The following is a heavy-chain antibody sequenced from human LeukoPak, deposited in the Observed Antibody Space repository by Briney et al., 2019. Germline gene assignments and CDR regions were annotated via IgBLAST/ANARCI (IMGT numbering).Heavy chain of an antibody. V-gene: IGHV1-2*02. J-gene: IGHJ3*02. CDR1: GYTFTSYY. D-gene: IGHD3-3*01. Sequence: ASVKVSCKASGYTFTSYYMHWVRQAPGQGLEWMGWINPNSGGTNYAQKFQGRVTMTRDTSISTAYMELSRLRSDDTAVYYCARVLRFLEWLDAFDIWGQGTMVTVSS. CDR2: INPNSGGT. CDR3: ARVLRFLEWLDAFDI.